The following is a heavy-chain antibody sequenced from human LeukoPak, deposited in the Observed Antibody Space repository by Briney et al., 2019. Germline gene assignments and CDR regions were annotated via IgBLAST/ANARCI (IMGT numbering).Heavy chain of an antibody. CDR3: ARDRAIFGVNRAGAAWFDP. CDR2: INHNSGGT. V-gene: IGHV1-2*02. J-gene: IGHJ5*02. D-gene: IGHD3-3*01. Sequence: ASVKVSCKASGYTFTGYYMHWVRQAPGQGLEWMGWINHNSGGTNYAQKLQGRVTMTRDTSISTAYMGLSRLRSDETAVYYCARDRAIFGVNRAGAAWFDPWGQGTLVTVSS. CDR1: GYTFTGYY.